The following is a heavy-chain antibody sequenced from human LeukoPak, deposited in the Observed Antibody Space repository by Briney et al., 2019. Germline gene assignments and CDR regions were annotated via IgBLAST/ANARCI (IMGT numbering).Heavy chain of an antibody. CDR2: INTDGRTT. V-gene: IGHV3-74*01. J-gene: IGHJ4*02. Sequence: PGGSLRLSCAVSGFTFSSYWMNWVRQVPGKGLVWVSRINTDGRTTNYADSVKGRFTISRDNAKNTLYLQMNSLRADDTAVYYCARTIMAATGNDYWGQGTLVTVSS. CDR3: ARTIMAATGNDY. D-gene: IGHD6-13*01. CDR1: GFTFSSYW.